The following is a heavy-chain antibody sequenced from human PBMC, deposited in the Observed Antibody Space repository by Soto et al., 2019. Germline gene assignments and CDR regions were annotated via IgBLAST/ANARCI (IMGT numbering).Heavy chain of an antibody. D-gene: IGHD3-9*01. CDR1: GGSISSGGYY. V-gene: IGHV4-31*03. Sequence: SETLSLTCTVPGGSISSGGYYWSWIRQHPGKGLEWIGYIYYSGSTYYNPSLKSRVTISVDTSKNQFSLKLSSVTAADTAVYYCARGPYYDILTGYSPPDYWGQGTLVTVSS. J-gene: IGHJ4*02. CDR3: ARGPYYDILTGYSPPDY. CDR2: IYYSGST.